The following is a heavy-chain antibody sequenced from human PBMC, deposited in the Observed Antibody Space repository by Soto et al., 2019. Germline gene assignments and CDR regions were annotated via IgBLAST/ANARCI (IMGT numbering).Heavy chain of an antibody. CDR3: ARDRHSNSYYFDY. D-gene: IGHD4-4*01. J-gene: IGHJ4*02. Sequence: ASVKVSCKASGYTFTNYGITWVRQAPGQGLEWMGIINPSGGSTSYAQKFQGRVTMTRDTSTSTVYMELSSLRSEDTAVYYCARDRHSNSYYFDYWGQGTLVTVSS. V-gene: IGHV1-46*03. CDR2: INPSGGST. CDR1: GYTFTNYG.